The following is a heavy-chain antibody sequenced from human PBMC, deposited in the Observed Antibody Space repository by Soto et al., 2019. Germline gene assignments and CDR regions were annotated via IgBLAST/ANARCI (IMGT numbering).Heavy chain of an antibody. CDR1: GFPCGSYD. J-gene: IGHJ3*01. D-gene: IGHD2-8*02. Sequence: GGSVRLSXAASGFPCGSYDMTWVRQAPGKGLEWVSTILVDGRTFYVDSVKGRFTISRDNSRNTVYLQMNSLTAGDTAIYYCAKATATGGGAFDFCGQGTMVTVSS. V-gene: IGHV3-23*01. CDR2: ILVDGRT. CDR3: AKATATGGGAFDF.